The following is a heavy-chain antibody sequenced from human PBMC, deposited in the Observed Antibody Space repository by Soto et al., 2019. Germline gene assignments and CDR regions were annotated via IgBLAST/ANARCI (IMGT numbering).Heavy chain of an antibody. D-gene: IGHD3-22*01. V-gene: IGHV4-31*03. Sequence: QVQLQESGPGLVKPSQTLSLTCTVSGGSISSGGYYWSWIRQHPGKGLEWIGYIYYSGSTYYNPSLKSRVTIPVYTSKNQFSLKLSSVTAADTAVYYCARIRPGYSSGYCLNWYFDLWGRGTLVTVSS. CDR1: GGSISSGGYY. CDR2: IYYSGST. J-gene: IGHJ2*01. CDR3: ARIRPGYSSGYCLNWYFDL.